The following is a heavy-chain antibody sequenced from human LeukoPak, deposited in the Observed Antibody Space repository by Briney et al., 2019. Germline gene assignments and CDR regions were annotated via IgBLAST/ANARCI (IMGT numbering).Heavy chain of an antibody. CDR2: ISYDGSNK. D-gene: IGHD3-9*01. CDR1: GFTFSSYA. J-gene: IGHJ6*02. Sequence: GGSLRLSCAASGFTFSSYAMHWVRQAPGKGLEWVAVISYDGSNKYYADSVKGRFTISRDNSKNTLYPQMNSLRAEDTAVYYCARDTENRLRYFDWLSYYYYGMDVWGQGTTVTVSS. V-gene: IGHV3-30-3*01. CDR3: ARDTENRLRYFDWLSYYYYGMDV.